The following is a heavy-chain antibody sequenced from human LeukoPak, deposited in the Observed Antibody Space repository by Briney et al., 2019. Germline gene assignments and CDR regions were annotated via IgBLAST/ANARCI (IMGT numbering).Heavy chain of an antibody. D-gene: IGHD3-10*01. CDR3: ARSESLDY. Sequence: GESLKISCKGSGYSFISYWIGWVRQMPRKGLEWMAMIYPGDSDIRYSPSFQGQVSISADKSISTAYLHWSSLKASDTAMYYCARSESLDYWGQGTLVTVSS. CDR2: IYPGDSDI. CDR1: GYSFISYW. V-gene: IGHV5-51*01. J-gene: IGHJ4*02.